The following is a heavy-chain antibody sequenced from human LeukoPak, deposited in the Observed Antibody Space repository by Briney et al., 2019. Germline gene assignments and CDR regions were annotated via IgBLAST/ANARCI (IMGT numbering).Heavy chain of an antibody. CDR2: ISAYNGNT. CDR1: GYTFTSYG. CDR3: ARATGTFLYYYGMDV. V-gene: IGHV1-18*01. J-gene: IGHJ6*02. Sequence: ASVKVSCKASGYTFTSYGISWVRQAPGQGLEWMGWISAYNGNTNYAQKLQGRVTMTTVTSTSTAYMELRSLRSDDTAVYYCARATGTFLYYYGMDVWGQGTTVTVSS. D-gene: IGHD1-1*01.